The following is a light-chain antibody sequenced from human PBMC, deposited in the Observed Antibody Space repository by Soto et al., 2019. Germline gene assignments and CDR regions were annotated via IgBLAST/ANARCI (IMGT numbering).Light chain of an antibody. Sequence: IHMTQSPSSLSASVGYRVTITCRASQSINNYLNWYQQKQGKAPKLLIYAASTLQSGVPSRFSGSGYGTDFTLTISSLQPEDFTTYYCQQSYSSPPTFGGGTKVDIK. J-gene: IGKJ4*01. CDR1: QSINNY. CDR3: QQSYSSPPT. CDR2: AAS. V-gene: IGKV1-39*01.